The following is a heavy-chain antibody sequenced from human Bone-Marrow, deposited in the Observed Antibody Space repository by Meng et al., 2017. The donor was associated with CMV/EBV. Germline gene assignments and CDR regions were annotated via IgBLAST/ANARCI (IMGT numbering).Heavy chain of an antibody. D-gene: IGHD3-9*01. Sequence: GESLKISCAASGLTFNVYWMHWVRQAPGKGLVWVSRVNGDGTSTNYADSVKGRFTISRDNAKNTLYLQMNSLRAEDTAVYYCAREMTGYYSRGYYYGMDVWGQGTTVTVSS. V-gene: IGHV3-74*01. CDR2: VNGDGTST. J-gene: IGHJ6*02. CDR3: AREMTGYYSRGYYYGMDV. CDR1: GLTFNVYW.